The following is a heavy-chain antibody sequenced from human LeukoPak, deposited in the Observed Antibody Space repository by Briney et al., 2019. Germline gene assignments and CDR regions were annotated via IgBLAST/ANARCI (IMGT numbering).Heavy chain of an antibody. V-gene: IGHV4-39*07. CDR3: ARLRVAVAGFDY. CDR1: GGSISSSSYY. J-gene: IGHJ4*02. Sequence: SETLSLTCTVSGGSISSSSYYWGWIRQPPGKGLEWLGSIYYSGSTYYNPSLKSRVTISVDTSKNQFSLKLSSVTAADTAVYYCARLRVAVAGFDYWGQGTLVTVSS. D-gene: IGHD6-19*01. CDR2: IYYSGST.